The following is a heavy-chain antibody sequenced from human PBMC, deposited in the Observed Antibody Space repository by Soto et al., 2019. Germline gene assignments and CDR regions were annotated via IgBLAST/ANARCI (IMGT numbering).Heavy chain of an antibody. CDR1: GFTFSNAW. D-gene: IGHD6-13*01. J-gene: IGHJ3*02. CDR3: AREGQYTSSWYGRAFDI. V-gene: IGHV3-30-3*01. Sequence: HPGGSLRLSCAASGFTFSNAWMSWVRQAPGKGLEWVALISYDGDNKYYADSVKGRFTISRDNSKNTLYLQMNSLRAEDTAVYYCAREGQYTSSWYGRAFDIWGQGTMVTVS. CDR2: ISYDGDNK.